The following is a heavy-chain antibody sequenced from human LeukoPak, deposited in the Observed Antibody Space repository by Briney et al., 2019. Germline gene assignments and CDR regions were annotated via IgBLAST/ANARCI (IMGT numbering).Heavy chain of an antibody. J-gene: IGHJ5*02. Sequence: GGSLRLSCAASGFTFSSYAMSWVRQAPGKGLEWVANIKQDGSEKYYVDSVKGRFTISRDNAKNSLYLQMNSLRAEDTALYYCAKDPRSSGSYSPIRWFDPWGQGTLVTVSS. CDR2: IKQDGSEK. CDR1: GFTFSSYA. V-gene: IGHV3-7*03. CDR3: AKDPRSSGSYSPIRWFDP. D-gene: IGHD3-10*01.